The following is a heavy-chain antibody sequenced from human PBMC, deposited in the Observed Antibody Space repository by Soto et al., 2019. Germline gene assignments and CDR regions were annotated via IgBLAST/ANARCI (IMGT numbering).Heavy chain of an antibody. D-gene: IGHD5-18*01. J-gene: IGHJ4*02. CDR3: ARVRRGYSYEGAFDY. CDR1: GFTFSSYW. Sequence: PGGSLRLSCAASGFTFSSYWMSWVRQAPGKGLEWVANIKQDGSEKYYVDFVKGRFTISRDNAKNSLYLQMNSLGAEDTAVYYCARVRRGYSYEGAFDYWGQGTLVTVSS. V-gene: IGHV3-7*01. CDR2: IKQDGSEK.